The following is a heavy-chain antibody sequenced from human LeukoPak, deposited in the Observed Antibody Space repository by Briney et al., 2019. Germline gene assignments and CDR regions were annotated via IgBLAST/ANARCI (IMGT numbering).Heavy chain of an antibody. V-gene: IGHV1-69*04. CDR1: GGTFSSYA. J-gene: IGHJ4*02. D-gene: IGHD6-13*01. CDR2: IIPILGIA. Sequence: SVKVSCKASGGTFSSYAISWVRQAPGQGLEWMGRIIPILGIANYAQKFQGRVTITADKPTSTAYMELSSLRSEDTAVYYCARDRSSRRDAGRFDYWGQGTLVTVSS. CDR3: ARDRSSRRDAGRFDY.